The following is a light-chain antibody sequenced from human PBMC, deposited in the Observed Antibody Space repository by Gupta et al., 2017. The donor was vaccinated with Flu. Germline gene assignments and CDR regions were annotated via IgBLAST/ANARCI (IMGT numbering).Light chain of an antibody. J-gene: IGKJ1*01. CDR1: QSISSW. V-gene: IGKV1-5*03. Sequence: GDRVTITCRASQSISSWLAWYQLKPGKAPKVLIYKASSLQSGVPSRFSGSGSGTEFTLTISSLQPDDFATYYCQQYNSYSGTFGQGTKVEIK. CDR3: QQYNSYSGT. CDR2: KAS.